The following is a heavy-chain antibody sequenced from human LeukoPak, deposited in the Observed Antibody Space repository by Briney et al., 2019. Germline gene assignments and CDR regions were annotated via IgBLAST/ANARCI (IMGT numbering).Heavy chain of an antibody. CDR2: IRAYNGNT. J-gene: IGHJ4*02. Sequence: ASVKVSCKASGYTFTSYGISWVRQGPGQGLEWMGWIRAYNGNTNYAQKPQGRVTMTTDTSTSTAYMELRSLRSDDTAVYYCARDTGVSSSWYVRGFDYWGQGTLVTVSS. D-gene: IGHD6-13*01. CDR3: ARDTGVSSSWYVRGFDY. CDR1: GYTFTSYG. V-gene: IGHV1-18*04.